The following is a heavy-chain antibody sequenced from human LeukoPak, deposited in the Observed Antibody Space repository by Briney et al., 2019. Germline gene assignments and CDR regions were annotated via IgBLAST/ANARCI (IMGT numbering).Heavy chain of an antibody. CDR3: ARVHSSSWAYFDN. J-gene: IGHJ4*02. CDR1: GFTFSSYD. D-gene: IGHD6-13*01. CDR2: IWYDGSSK. Sequence: AGGSLRLSCAASGFTFSSYDMHCVRQAPAKGLEWVAVIWYDGSSKYYADSVKGRFTISRDNSKNTLYLQMDSLRAEDTAVYYCARVHSSSWAYFDNWGQGTLVTVSS. V-gene: IGHV3-33*01.